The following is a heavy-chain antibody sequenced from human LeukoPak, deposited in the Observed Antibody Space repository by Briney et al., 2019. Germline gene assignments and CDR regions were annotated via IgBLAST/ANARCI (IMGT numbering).Heavy chain of an antibody. CDR1: GYTFTSYY. J-gene: IGHJ4*02. CDR3: AREIAYDSSGYYGEWGLDY. CDR2: INPSGGST. Sequence: APVKVSCKASGYTFTSYYMHWVRQAPGQGLEWMGIINPSGGSTSYAQKFQGRVTMTRDTSTSTVYMELSSLRSEDTAVYYCAREIAYDSSGYYGEWGLDYWGQGTLVTVSS. V-gene: IGHV1-46*01. D-gene: IGHD3-22*01.